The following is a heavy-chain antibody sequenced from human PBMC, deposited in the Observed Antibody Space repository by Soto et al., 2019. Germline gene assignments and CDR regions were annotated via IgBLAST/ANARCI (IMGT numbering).Heavy chain of an antibody. CDR2: IHTSEST. J-gene: IGHJ4*02. Sequence: QVQLQESGPGLVKPSETLSLTCTVSGGSISSYYWSWIRQPAGKGLEWIGRIHTSESTNYNPSLKSRVTLSVDTSRNQFSLNLSSLTAADTGVYYCARALSAAAGLYFDYWGQGTLVTVSS. CDR3: ARALSAAAGLYFDY. D-gene: IGHD6-13*01. CDR1: GGSISSYY. V-gene: IGHV4-4*07.